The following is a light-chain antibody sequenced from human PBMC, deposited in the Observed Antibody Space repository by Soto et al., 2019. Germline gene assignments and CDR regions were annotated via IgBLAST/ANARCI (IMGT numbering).Light chain of an antibody. CDR3: QQRSGWLT. V-gene: IGKV3-11*01. J-gene: IGKJ4*01. Sequence: EIVLTQSPATLSLSPGERATLSCRASQSVRTYLAWYQQKPGQTPRLLIYDALHRATDIPARFSGSGSGTDFTLTISNLEADDCAVYDCQQRSGWLTFGGGSKVEIK. CDR2: DAL. CDR1: QSVRTY.